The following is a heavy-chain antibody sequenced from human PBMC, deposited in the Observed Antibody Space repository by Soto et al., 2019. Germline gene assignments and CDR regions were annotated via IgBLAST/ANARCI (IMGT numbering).Heavy chain of an antibody. Sequence: EVQLVESGGGLVQPGGSLRLSCAASGFTFSSYSMNWVRQAPGKGLEWVSYISSSTIYYADSVKGRFTISRDNAQNSLYRQMNSLRAEDTALYYCARDWDDILILGYWGQGTLVTVSS. CDR1: GFTFSSYS. J-gene: IGHJ4*02. D-gene: IGHD3-9*01. CDR2: ISSSTI. V-gene: IGHV3-48*01. CDR3: ARDWDDILILGY.